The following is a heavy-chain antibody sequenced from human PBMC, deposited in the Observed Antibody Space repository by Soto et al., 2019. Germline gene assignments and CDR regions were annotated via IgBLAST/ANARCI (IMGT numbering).Heavy chain of an antibody. D-gene: IGHD4-17*01. V-gene: IGHV1-69*02. J-gene: IGHJ6*02. CDR1: GGTFSSYT. CDR3: ASRRGSTVTAYYYYGLDV. CDR2: IIPILGIA. Sequence: QVQLVQSGAEVKKPGSSVKVSCKASGGTFSSYTISWVRQAPGQGLEWMGRIIPILGIANYAQKFQGRVTITADKSTSTAYMELSSLRSEDTAVYYCASRRGSTVTAYYYYGLDVWGQGTTVTVSS.